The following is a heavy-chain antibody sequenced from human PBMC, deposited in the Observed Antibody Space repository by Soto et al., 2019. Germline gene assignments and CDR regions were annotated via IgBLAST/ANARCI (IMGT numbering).Heavy chain of an antibody. CDR1: GYTFTGYY. Sequence: QVHLVQSGAEVKKPGASVKVSCKASGYTFTGYYMHWVRQAPGQGFEWMGWMNPNSGGTNYAYKFQGRVTMTRDTSINTAYMDLSGLRSDDTAVYYCARDSGNYQGHFDYWGQGTLVTVS. CDR2: MNPNSGGT. V-gene: IGHV1-2*02. J-gene: IGHJ4*02. D-gene: IGHD1-26*01. CDR3: ARDSGNYQGHFDY.